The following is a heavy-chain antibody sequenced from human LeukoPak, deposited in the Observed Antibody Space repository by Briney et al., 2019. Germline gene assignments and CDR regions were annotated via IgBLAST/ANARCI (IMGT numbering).Heavy chain of an antibody. V-gene: IGHV4-39*01. CDR3: ARPPNTMIVVDDAFDI. CDR1: GGSISSSSYC. CDR2: IYYSGST. J-gene: IGHJ3*02. D-gene: IGHD3-22*01. Sequence: SETLSLTCTVSGGSISSSSYCWGWLRQPPGKGLEWIGRIYYSGSTYYNPSLKSRVTISVDTSKNQFSLKLSSVTAADTAVYYCARPPNTMIVVDDAFDIWGQGTMVTVSS.